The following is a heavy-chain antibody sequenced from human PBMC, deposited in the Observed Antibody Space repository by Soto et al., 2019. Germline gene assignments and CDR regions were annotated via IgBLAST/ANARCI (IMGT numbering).Heavy chain of an antibody. CDR1: GYTFTSYG. Sequence: QVQLVQSGAEVKKPGASVRVSCKASGYTFTSYGINWVRQAPGQGLEWMGWISAYNGNTNYAQKVQGRVTLTTDTSTRTAYMELRSLTSDDTAVYYCARDLGAVADNGDYWGQGTLVTVSS. CDR3: ARDLGAVADNGDY. CDR2: ISAYNGNT. V-gene: IGHV1-18*04. J-gene: IGHJ4*02. D-gene: IGHD6-19*01.